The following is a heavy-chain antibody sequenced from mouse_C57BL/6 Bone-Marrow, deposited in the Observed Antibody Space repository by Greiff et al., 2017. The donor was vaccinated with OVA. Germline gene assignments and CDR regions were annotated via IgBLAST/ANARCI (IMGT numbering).Heavy chain of an antibody. CDR1: GYTFTSYW. Sequence: VQLQQPGAELVKPGASVKLSYKASGYTFTSYWMHWVKQRPGQGLEWIGMIHPNSGSTNYNEKFKSKATLTVDKSSSTAYMQLSSLTSEDSAVYYCARGHAAWFAYWGQGTLVTVSA. D-gene: IGHD6-1*01. V-gene: IGHV1-64*01. J-gene: IGHJ3*01. CDR3: ARGHAAWFAY. CDR2: IHPNSGST.